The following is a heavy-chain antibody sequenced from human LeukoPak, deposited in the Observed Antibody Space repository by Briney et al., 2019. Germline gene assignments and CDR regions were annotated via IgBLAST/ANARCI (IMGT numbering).Heavy chain of an antibody. Sequence: GGSLRLSCAASGFTFSDYNMIWVRQAPGKGLEWVSYISASGNTKFYADSVKGRFAISRDNAKNSVLLQMNSLRDEDTAVYYCARVEVVIDYWGQGTLVTVSS. CDR2: ISASGNTK. CDR1: GFTFSDYN. CDR3: ARVEVVIDY. D-gene: IGHD3-3*01. J-gene: IGHJ4*02. V-gene: IGHV3-48*02.